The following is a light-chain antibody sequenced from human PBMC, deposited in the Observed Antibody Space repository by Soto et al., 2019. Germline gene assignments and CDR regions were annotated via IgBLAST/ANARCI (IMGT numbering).Light chain of an antibody. V-gene: IGKV3-15*01. CDR1: QSVSSN. CDR2: HAS. J-gene: IGKJ4*01. Sequence: EIVMTQSPATLSVSPGERATLSCRASQSVSSNLAWYQQNPGQAPRLLIYHASTSATGIPARFSGSGSGREFTLTISSLQSADFAVYYCQQYNKRPLTFGGGTKVEIK. CDR3: QQYNKRPLT.